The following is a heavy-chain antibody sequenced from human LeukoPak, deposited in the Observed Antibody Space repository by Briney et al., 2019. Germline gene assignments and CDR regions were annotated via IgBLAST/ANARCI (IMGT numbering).Heavy chain of an antibody. CDR2: IYHSGST. D-gene: IGHD6-19*01. V-gene: IGHV4-38-2*02. J-gene: IGHJ4*02. CDR3: ARGGRIAVAGLNY. CDR1: GYSISSGFY. Sequence: SETLSLTCTVSGYSISSGFYWGWIRPPPGKGLEWIGSIYHSGSTYYNPSLESRVTISVDTSKNQFSLKLSSVTAADTAVYYCARGGRIAVAGLNYWGQGTLVTVSS.